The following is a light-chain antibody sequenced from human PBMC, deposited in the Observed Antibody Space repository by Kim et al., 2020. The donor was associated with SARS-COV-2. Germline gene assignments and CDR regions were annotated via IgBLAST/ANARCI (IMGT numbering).Light chain of an antibody. Sequence: GQSITTSCTGTTSDVGGYNFVSWYQQHQGKAPKLMIYDVSKRPSGVSNRFSGSKSGNTASLTISGLQAEDEADYYCSSYTSRSTLIFGGGTQLTVL. CDR1: TSDVGGYNF. V-gene: IGLV2-14*04. CDR3: SSYTSRSTLI. CDR2: DVS. J-gene: IGLJ2*01.